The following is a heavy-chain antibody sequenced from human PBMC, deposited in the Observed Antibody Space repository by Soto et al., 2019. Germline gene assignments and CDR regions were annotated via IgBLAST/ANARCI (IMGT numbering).Heavy chain of an antibody. J-gene: IGHJ4*02. Sequence: EVQLAESGGGLIQPGGSLRLSCATYGFTFSRYWIHWVRQAPGGGLVWVSRISGDGVHTDYAESVKGRFTVSRDIAKSTGYLQMNNLRAEDTAIYYCARLGFVGEGDFWGQGILVTVSS. CDR1: GFTFSRYW. D-gene: IGHD3-16*01. V-gene: IGHV3-74*01. CDR3: ARLGFVGEGDF. CDR2: ISGDGVHT.